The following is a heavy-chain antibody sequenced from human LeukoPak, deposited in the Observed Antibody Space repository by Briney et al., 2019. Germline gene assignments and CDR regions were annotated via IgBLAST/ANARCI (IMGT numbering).Heavy chain of an antibody. Sequence: SETLSLTCTVSGGSVNSFYWTWIRRPGGKGLEWIGRIYSSGSTNYNPSLKNRVTMSVDTSKNQFSLKLTSVTAADTAVYYCARVSVSGTYDYWGQGTLVTVSS. V-gene: IGHV4-4*07. J-gene: IGHJ4*02. D-gene: IGHD1-26*01. CDR1: GGSVNSFY. CDR2: IYSSGST. CDR3: ARVSVSGTYDY.